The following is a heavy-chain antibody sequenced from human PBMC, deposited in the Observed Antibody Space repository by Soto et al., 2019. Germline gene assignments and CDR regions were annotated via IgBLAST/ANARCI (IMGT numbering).Heavy chain of an antibody. V-gene: IGHV3-23*01. Sequence: EVQLLESGGGLVQPGGSLRLSCTASGFTFSSFGRSWVRQAPGKGLEWVSSLSGDGTTTYYVDSVKGRFTISRDNSKNTLSLQMNSLTTEDTAVYYCAKDITFDSSASNYWGPGILVTVSS. D-gene: IGHD3-22*01. CDR2: LSGDGTTT. J-gene: IGHJ4*02. CDR1: GFTFSSFG. CDR3: AKDITFDSSASNY.